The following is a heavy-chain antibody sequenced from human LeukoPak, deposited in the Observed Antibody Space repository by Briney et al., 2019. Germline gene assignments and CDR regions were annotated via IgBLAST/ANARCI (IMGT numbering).Heavy chain of an antibody. J-gene: IGHJ4*02. CDR2: ISYDGSNK. CDR3: ASPIIAVAGYFDY. D-gene: IGHD6-19*01. Sequence: GGSLRRSCAASGFTFSSYAMHWVRQAPGKGLEWVAVISYDGSNKYYADSVKGRFTISRDNSKNTLYLQMNSLRAEDTAVYYCASPIIAVAGYFDYWGQGTLVTVSS. V-gene: IGHV3-30-3*01. CDR1: GFTFSSYA.